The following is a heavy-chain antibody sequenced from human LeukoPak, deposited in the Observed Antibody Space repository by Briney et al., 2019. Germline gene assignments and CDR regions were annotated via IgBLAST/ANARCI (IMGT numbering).Heavy chain of an antibody. V-gene: IGHV4-59*01. CDR2: IYYSGST. D-gene: IGHD3-10*01. CDR3: ARDVNYYGSGSYLN. J-gene: IGHJ4*02. Sequence: SETLSLTCTVSGGSISSYYWSWIRQPPGKGLEWIGYIYYSGSTNYNPSLKSRVTISVDTSKNQFSLKLSSVTAADTAVYYCARDVNYYGSGSYLNWGQGTLVTVSS. CDR1: GGSISSYY.